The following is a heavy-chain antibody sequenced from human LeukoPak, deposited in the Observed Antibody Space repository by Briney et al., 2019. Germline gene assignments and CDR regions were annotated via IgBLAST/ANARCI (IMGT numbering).Heavy chain of an antibody. J-gene: IGHJ5*02. CDR3: ARTTFDFWSGYAEPNWFDP. Sequence: GGSLRLSCAASGFTFSSYSMNWVRQAPGKGLEWVSYISSSSSTIYYADSVKGRFTVSRDNAKNSLYLQMNSLRAEDTAVYYCARTTFDFWSGYAEPNWFDPWGQGTLVTVSS. CDR1: GFTFSSYS. D-gene: IGHD3-3*01. V-gene: IGHV3-48*01. CDR2: ISSSSSTI.